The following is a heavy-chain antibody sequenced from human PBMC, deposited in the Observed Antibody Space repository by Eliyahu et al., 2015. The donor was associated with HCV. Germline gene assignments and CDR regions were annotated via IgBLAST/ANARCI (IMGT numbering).Heavy chain of an antibody. V-gene: IGHV3-23*01. CDR1: GFTFSXXX. J-gene: IGHJ5*02. CDR3: AKDGRTYYDFWSGYPPFDP. CDR2: ISGSGGST. Sequence: EVQLLESGGGLVQPGGSLRLSCAAXGFTFSXXXXSWVRQAPGKGLEGVXAISGSGGSTYYADSVKGRFTISRDNSKNTLYLQMNSLRAEDTAVYYCAKDGRTYYDFWSGYPPFDPWGQGTLVTVSS. D-gene: IGHD3-3*01.